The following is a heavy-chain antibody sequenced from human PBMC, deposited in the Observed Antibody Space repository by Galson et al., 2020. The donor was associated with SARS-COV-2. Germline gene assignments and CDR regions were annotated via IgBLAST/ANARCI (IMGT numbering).Heavy chain of an antibody. D-gene: IGHD5-18*01. CDR2: IGTAGDT. J-gene: IGHJ4*02. V-gene: IGHV3-13*01. Sequence: GGSLRLSCAASEFTLSRFDMHWVRQVTGKGLEWVSAIGTAGDTYYPDSVKRRFTVSRENANNSLSLHMNSLRTGDTAIYYCARGGGYNFGDVFDYWGQGIPVTVSS. CDR3: ARGGGYNFGDVFDY. CDR1: EFTLSRFD.